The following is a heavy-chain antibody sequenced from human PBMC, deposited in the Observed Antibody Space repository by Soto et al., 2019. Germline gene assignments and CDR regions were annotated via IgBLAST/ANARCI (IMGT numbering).Heavy chain of an antibody. CDR3: ARAYYFGSGTPYTLYY. J-gene: IGHJ4*02. Sequence: GGSLRLSCAASGFTFSSYAMHWVRQAPGKGLEWVAVISYDGSNKYYADSVQGRFTISRDNSESAVFLQMNSLRPDDTALYFCARAYYFGSGTPYTLYYWGQGTQVTVSS. D-gene: IGHD3-10*01. CDR1: GFTFSSYA. V-gene: IGHV3-30-3*01. CDR2: ISYDGSNK.